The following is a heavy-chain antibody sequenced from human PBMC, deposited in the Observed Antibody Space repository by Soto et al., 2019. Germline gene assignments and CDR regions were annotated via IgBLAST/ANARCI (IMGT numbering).Heavy chain of an antibody. D-gene: IGHD3-10*01. CDR1: GYTFTDHG. V-gene: IGHV1-18*01. Sequence: QVQLVQSGPEVKKPGASVTVSCKTSGYTFTDHGIDWVRQAPGQGLEWVGWVSSYNGNTNYAYNLKDRVIMTTDAATSTAYMERRGLRSDSTAVYYCAREVEGSYSPADFWGQGTPVTVSS. CDR3: AREVEGSYSPADF. CDR2: VSSYNGNT. J-gene: IGHJ4*02.